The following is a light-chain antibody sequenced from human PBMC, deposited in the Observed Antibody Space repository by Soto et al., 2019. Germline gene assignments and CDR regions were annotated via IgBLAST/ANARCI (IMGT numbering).Light chain of an antibody. CDR3: SSYGGFNNVL. CDR2: EVS. CDR1: GSDVGDYDY. J-gene: IGLJ2*01. V-gene: IGLV2-8*01. Sequence: QAVVTQPASVSGSPGQSITISCTGTGSDVGDYDYVSWYQQHPGKAPKLMIYEVSKRPSGVPDRFSGSKSGNTASLTVSGLQTEDEADYYCSSYGGFNNVLFGGGTKLTVL.